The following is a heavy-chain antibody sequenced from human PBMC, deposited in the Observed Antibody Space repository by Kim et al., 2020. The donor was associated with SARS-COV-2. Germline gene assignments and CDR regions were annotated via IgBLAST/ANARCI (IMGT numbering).Heavy chain of an antibody. CDR1: GFTFSSYA. Sequence: GGSLRLSCAASGFTFSSYAMSWVRQAPGKGLEWVSAISGSGGSTYYADSVKGRFTISRDNSKNTLYLQMNSLRAEDTAVYYCAKVLPAVLLWFGELFPKDPSLPYYFDYWGQGTLVTVSS. D-gene: IGHD3-10*01. CDR3: AKVLPAVLLWFGELFPKDPSLPYYFDY. CDR2: ISGSGGST. J-gene: IGHJ4*02. V-gene: IGHV3-23*01.